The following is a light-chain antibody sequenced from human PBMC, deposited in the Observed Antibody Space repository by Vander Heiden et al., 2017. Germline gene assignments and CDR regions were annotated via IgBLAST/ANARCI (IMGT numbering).Light chain of an antibody. J-gene: IGKJ5*01. V-gene: IGKV1-33*01. CDR1: QDISNY. CDR2: DAS. Sequence: RVTITCQASQDISNYLNWYQQKPGKAPKLLIYDASNLETGIPSRFSGSGSGTDFTFTISSLQPEDIATYYCQQDNNLHTFGQGTLLEIK. CDR3: QQDNNLHT.